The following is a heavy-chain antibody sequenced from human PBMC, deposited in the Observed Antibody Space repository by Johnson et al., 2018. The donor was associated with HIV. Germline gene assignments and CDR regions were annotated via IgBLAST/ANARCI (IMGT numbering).Heavy chain of an antibody. V-gene: IGHV3-30*04. CDR2: ISYDGNNK. CDR3: AKVGATVITPRGEAFDI. J-gene: IGHJ3*02. CDR1: GFTFSSYA. Sequence: VQLVESGGGVVQPGRSLRLSCAASGFTFSSYAMHWVRQAPGKGLEWVAVISYDGNNKYYADSVKGRVTISRDNSKNTLYLQRNSLRAEDTAVYYCAKVGATVITPRGEAFDIWGQGTMVTVSS. D-gene: IGHD4-23*01.